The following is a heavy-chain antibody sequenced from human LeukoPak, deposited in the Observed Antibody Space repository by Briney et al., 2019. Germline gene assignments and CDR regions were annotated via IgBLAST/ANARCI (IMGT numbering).Heavy chain of an antibody. Sequence: PSETLSLTCAVYGGSFSGYYWSCIRQPPGKGLEWIGEINHSGSTNYNPSLKSRVTISVDTSKNQFSLKLSSVTAADTAVYYCARGVLLWFGELLSYNWFDPWGQGTLVTVSS. CDR1: GGSFSGYY. CDR3: ARGVLLWFGELLSYNWFDP. D-gene: IGHD3-10*01. J-gene: IGHJ5*02. V-gene: IGHV4-34*01. CDR2: INHSGST.